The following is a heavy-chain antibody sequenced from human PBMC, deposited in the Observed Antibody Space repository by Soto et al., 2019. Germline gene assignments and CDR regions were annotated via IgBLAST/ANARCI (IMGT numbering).Heavy chain of an antibody. J-gene: IGHJ4*02. V-gene: IGHV3-30-3*01. CDR2: ISYDGSNK. Sequence: GGSLRLSCAASGFTFSSYAMHWVRQAPGKGLEWVAVISYDGSNKYYADSVKGRFTISRDNSKNTLYLQMNSLRAEDTAVYYCAGWVVAALDYWGQGTLVTVSS. CDR3: AGWVVAALDY. CDR1: GFTFSSYA. D-gene: IGHD2-15*01.